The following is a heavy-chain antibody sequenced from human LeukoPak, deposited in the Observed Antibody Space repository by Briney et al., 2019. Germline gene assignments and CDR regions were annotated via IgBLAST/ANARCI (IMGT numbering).Heavy chain of an antibody. CDR3: ARADGSSGLHDY. D-gene: IGHD3-22*01. CDR1: GGSIRRYY. J-gene: IGHJ4*02. V-gene: IGHV4-59*01. CDR2: IYYSGST. Sequence: SETLSLTCTVSGGSIRRYYWSWIRQPPGRGLEWIGYIYYSGSTNYNPSLKSRVTISVDTSNNQFSLKLSSVTAADTAVYSCARADGSSGLHDYWGQGTLVTVSS.